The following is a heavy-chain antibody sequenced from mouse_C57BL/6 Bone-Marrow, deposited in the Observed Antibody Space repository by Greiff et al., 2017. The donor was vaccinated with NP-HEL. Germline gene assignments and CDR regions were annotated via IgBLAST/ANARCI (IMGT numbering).Heavy chain of an antibody. CDR3: ARGYAMDY. J-gene: IGHJ4*01. CDR2: IDPSDSYT. V-gene: IGHV1-59*01. Sequence: VQLQQPGAELVRPGPSVKLSCKASGYTFTSYWMHWVKQRPGQGLEWIGVIDPSDSYTNYNQKFKGKATLTVDTSSSPAYMQLSSLTSEDSAVYYCARGYAMDYWGQGTSVTVSS. CDR1: GYTFTSYW.